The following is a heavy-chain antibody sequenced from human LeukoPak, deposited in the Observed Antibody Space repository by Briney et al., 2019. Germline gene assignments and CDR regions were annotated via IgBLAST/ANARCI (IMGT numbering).Heavy chain of an antibody. Sequence: GGSLRLSCAASGFTFSSYSLNWVRQAPGKGLEWVSSITSSSSYIYYADSVKGRFTISRDNAKNSLYLQMNSLRAEDTAVYYCARRDYYGSGSYLRYFDLWGRGTLVTVSS. D-gene: IGHD3-10*01. CDR2: ITSSSSYI. CDR3: ARRDYYGSGSYLRYFDL. V-gene: IGHV3-21*01. J-gene: IGHJ2*01. CDR1: GFTFSSYS.